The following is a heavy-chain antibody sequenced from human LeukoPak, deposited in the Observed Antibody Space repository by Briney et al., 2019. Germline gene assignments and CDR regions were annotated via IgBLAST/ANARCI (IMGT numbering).Heavy chain of an antibody. CDR1: GYAFTSYY. J-gene: IGHJ4*02. CDR3: ASGYSGYEVFDY. V-gene: IGHV1-46*01. Sequence: ASVKVTCKASGYAFTSYYMHWVRPAPGQGLEWMGIINPSGGSTSYAQKFQGRVTMTRDTYTSTVYMELSSLRSEDTAVYYCASGYSGYEVFDYWGQGTLVTVSS. D-gene: IGHD5-12*01. CDR2: INPSGGST.